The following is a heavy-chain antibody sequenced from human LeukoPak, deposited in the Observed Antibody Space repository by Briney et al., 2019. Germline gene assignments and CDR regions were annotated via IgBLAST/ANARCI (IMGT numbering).Heavy chain of an antibody. V-gene: IGHV3-53*01. Sequence: GGSLRLSCAASGFTVSSNYMSWVRQAPGKGVEWVSVIYSGGSTYYADSVKGRFTISRDNSKNTLYLQMNSLRAEDTAVYYCAKQLGYCSDGSCYFPYWGQGTLVTVSS. D-gene: IGHD2-15*01. CDR1: GFTVSSNY. J-gene: IGHJ4*02. CDR3: AKQLGYCSDGSCYFPY. CDR2: IYSGGST.